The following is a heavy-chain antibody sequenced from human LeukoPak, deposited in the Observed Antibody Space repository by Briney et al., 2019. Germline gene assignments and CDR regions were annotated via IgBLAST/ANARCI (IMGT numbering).Heavy chain of an antibody. D-gene: IGHD3-10*01. CDR3: ARQLRGGAFDI. Sequence: GGSLRLSCAAPGFTFSSYWMSWVRQAPGKGLEWVANIKQDGSEKYYVDSVKGRFTISRDNAKNSLYLQMNSLRAEDTAVYYCARQLRGGAFDIWGQGTMVAVSS. CDR2: IKQDGSEK. CDR1: GFTFSSYW. V-gene: IGHV3-7*01. J-gene: IGHJ3*02.